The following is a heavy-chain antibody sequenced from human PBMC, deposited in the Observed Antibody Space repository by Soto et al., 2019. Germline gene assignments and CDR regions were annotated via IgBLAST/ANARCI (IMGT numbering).Heavy chain of an antibody. CDR2: ISYDGSNK. Sequence: XGSLRLSCSAAGFTFSSYGMHWVRQAPGRGLDWVAVISYDGSNKYYADSVKGRFTISRDNSKNTLYLQMNSLRAEDTAVYYCAKDADYDFWSGYAPLSGMDVWGQGTTVTVSS. V-gene: IGHV3-30*18. CDR3: AKDADYDFWSGYAPLSGMDV. J-gene: IGHJ6*02. CDR1: GFTFSSYG. D-gene: IGHD3-3*01.